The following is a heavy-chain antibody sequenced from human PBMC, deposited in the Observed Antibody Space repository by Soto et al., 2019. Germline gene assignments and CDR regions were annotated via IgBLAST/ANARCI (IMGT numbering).Heavy chain of an antibody. Sequence: EVQLVESGGRLLKPGGSLRLSCAVSGFTFSNAWMSWVRQAPGKGLEWVGRIKSKTDGGTTDYAAPVKGRFTISRDDSKNTLYLQMNSLKTEDTAVYYCTTYYDILTGVRNFDYWGQGTLVTVSS. CDR3: TTYYDILTGVRNFDY. CDR1: GFTFSNAW. V-gene: IGHV3-15*01. J-gene: IGHJ4*02. D-gene: IGHD3-9*01. CDR2: IKSKTDGGTT.